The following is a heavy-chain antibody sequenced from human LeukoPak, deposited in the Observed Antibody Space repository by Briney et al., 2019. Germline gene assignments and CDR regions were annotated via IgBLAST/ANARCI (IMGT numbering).Heavy chain of an antibody. CDR3: ARGPSKGYSSSWYLGH. J-gene: IGHJ4*02. Sequence: GGSLRLSCAASGFTFSSYAMSWVRQAPGEGLEWVSAVSGSGGSTYYADSVKGRFTISRDNSKNTLYMEVNSLRAEDTAVYSCARGPSKGYSSSWYLGHWGQGTLVTVSS. CDR1: GFTFSSYA. CDR2: VSGSGGST. D-gene: IGHD6-13*01. V-gene: IGHV3-23*01.